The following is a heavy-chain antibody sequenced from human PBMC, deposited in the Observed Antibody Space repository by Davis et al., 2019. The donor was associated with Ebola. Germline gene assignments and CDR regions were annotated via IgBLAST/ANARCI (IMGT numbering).Heavy chain of an antibody. J-gene: IGHJ4*02. CDR3: AKLNGGWSMADDY. CDR1: GFIVSSNY. D-gene: IGHD6-19*01. Sequence: GESLKISCAASGFIVSSNYMSWVRQAPGKGLEWVSIIYSGDWTIYADSVKGRFTISRDNSKNTLYLQMNSLRAEDTAVYYCAKLNGGWSMADDYWGQGTLVTVSS. CDR2: IYSGDWT. V-gene: IGHV3-53*01.